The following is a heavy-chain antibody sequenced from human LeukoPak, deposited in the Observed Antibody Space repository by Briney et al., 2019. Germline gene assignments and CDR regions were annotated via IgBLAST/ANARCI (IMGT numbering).Heavy chain of an antibody. CDR3: AGDILTGCDTDY. D-gene: IGHD3-9*01. V-gene: IGHV3-30-3*01. Sequence: PGGSLRLSCEVSGFTFRSYAMHWVRQAPGKGLEWVAVISYDGSNKYYADSVKGRFTISRDNSKNTLYLQMNSLRAEDTAVYYCAGDILTGCDTDYWGQGTLVTVSS. J-gene: IGHJ4*02. CDR1: GFTFRSYA. CDR2: ISYDGSNK.